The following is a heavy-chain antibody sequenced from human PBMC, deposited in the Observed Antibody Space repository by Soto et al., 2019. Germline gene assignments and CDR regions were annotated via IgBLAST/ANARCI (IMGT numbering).Heavy chain of an antibody. CDR2: IIPIFGTA. CDR3: ASSRVGKLRRNPTYYFDY. J-gene: IGHJ4*02. D-gene: IGHD3-3*01. V-gene: IGHV1-69*13. CDR1: GGTFSSYA. Sequence: ASVKVSCNASGGTFSSYAISWVRQAPGQGLEWMGGIIPIFGTANYAQKFQGRVTITADESTSTAYMELSSLRSEDTAVYYCASSRVGKLRRNPTYYFDYWGQGTLVTVSS.